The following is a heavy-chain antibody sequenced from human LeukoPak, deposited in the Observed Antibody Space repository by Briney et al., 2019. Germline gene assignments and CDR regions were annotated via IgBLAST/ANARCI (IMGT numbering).Heavy chain of an antibody. CDR2: ISYNGNDK. Sequence: GRSLRLSCAASGFTFNNYALHWVRQPPGKGLKWVSVISYNGNDKYYTDSVKGRFTISRDNSNNTLYLQMNSLRGEDTAVYYCARGDYGSTWYDFFFDYWGQGILVTVSS. V-gene: IGHV3-30-3*01. CDR1: GFTFNNYA. CDR3: ARGDYGSTWYDFFFDY. D-gene: IGHD6-13*01. J-gene: IGHJ4*02.